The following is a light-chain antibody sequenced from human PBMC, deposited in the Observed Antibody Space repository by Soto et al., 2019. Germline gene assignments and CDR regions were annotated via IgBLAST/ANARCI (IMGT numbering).Light chain of an antibody. CDR2: GAS. J-gene: IGKJ1*01. CDR3: HQYGNAPEM. CDR1: QSVRSNY. Sequence: EIVLTQSPGTLSLSPGERATLSCRASQSVRSNYLAWYRQKPGQAPRLLIYGASNRAPGIPDRFTGSGSATDFTLTISRLEPEDFAVYYCHQYGNAPEMFGQGGKVDIK. V-gene: IGKV3-20*01.